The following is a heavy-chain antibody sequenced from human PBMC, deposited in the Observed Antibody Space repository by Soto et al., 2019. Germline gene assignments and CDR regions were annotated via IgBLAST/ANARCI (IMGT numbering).Heavy chain of an antibody. CDR3: AKNYQSDTHGGAFDY. CDR2: ISWNSGSI. D-gene: IGHD4-17*01. CDR1: GFTFDDYA. V-gene: IGHV3-9*01. J-gene: IGHJ4*02. Sequence: EVQLVESGGGLVQPGRSLRLSCAASGFTFDDYAMHWVRQAPGKGLEWVSGISWNSGSIGYADSVKGRFTISRDNAKNSLYLQMTSLRAEDTALYYCAKNYQSDTHGGAFDYWGQGTLVTVSS.